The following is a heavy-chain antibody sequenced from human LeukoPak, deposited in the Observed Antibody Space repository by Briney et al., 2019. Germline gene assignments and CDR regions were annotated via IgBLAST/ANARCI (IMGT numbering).Heavy chain of an antibody. CDR2: ISSTGGST. CDR3: VKDQHCSTISCATRTGFDP. V-gene: IGHV3-64D*06. CDR1: GFTFSNYA. Sequence: PGGSLKLSCSASGFTFSNYAMHWVRPAPGKGLEFVSGISSTGGSTNYPDSVKDRFSISRDNSKNKLYLQMTSLRADDTAVYYCVKDQHCSTISCATRTGFDPWGQGTSVTVSS. J-gene: IGHJ5*02. D-gene: IGHD2-2*01.